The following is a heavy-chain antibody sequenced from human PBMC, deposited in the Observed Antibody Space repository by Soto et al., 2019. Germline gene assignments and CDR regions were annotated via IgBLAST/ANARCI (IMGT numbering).Heavy chain of an antibody. CDR1: GYTLTSYD. V-gene: IGHV1-8*01. CDR2: MNPNSGNT. J-gene: IGHJ6*02. Sequence: ASVKVSCKASGYTLTSYDINWVRQATGQGLEWMGWMNPNSGNTGYAQKFQGRVTMTRNTSISTAYMELSSLRSEDTAVYYCARVMVRGAMAHYYYYGMDVWGQGTTVTVSS. CDR3: ARVMVRGAMAHYYYYGMDV. D-gene: IGHD3-10*01.